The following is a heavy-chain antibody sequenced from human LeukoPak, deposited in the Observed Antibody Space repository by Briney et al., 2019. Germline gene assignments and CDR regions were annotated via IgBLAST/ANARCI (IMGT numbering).Heavy chain of an antibody. J-gene: IGHJ2*01. CDR3: ARDYGGNHRPTYFDL. V-gene: IGHV4-61*01. D-gene: IGHD4-23*01. CDR1: GGSVSSGSYY. Sequence: KTSETLSLTCTVSGGSVSSGSYYWSWIRQPPGKGLEWIGYIYYSGSTNYNPSLKSRVTMSVDTSKNQFSLKLSSVTAADTAVYYCARDYGGNHRPTYFDLWGRGTLVTVSS. CDR2: IYYSGST.